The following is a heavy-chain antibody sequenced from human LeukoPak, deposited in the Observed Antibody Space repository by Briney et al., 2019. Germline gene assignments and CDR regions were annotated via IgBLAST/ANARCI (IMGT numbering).Heavy chain of an antibody. Sequence: ASVKVSCKASGGTFSSYAISWVRQAPGQGLEWMGGIIPIFGTANYAQKFQGRVTITADESTSTAYMELSSLRSEDTAVYYCARGYGPNYYMDVWGKGTTVTVSS. J-gene: IGHJ6*03. V-gene: IGHV1-69*13. CDR1: GGTFSSYA. CDR2: IIPIFGTA. D-gene: IGHD4-17*01. CDR3: ARGYGPNYYMDV.